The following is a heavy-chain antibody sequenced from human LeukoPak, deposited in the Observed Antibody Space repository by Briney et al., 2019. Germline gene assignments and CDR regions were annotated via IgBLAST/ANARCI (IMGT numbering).Heavy chain of an antibody. CDR2: INPTSGDT. D-gene: IGHD2-21*02. Sequence: ASVKVSCKASGYSFSAYYIHWVRRAPGQGLEWMGWINPTSGDTNYAQKFQDRVTLTRDTSISTAYMELTNLRSDDTVVYFCARPNGDFYNWFDTWGQGTLVTVSS. V-gene: IGHV1-2*01. CDR3: ARPNGDFYNWFDT. CDR1: GYSFSAYY. J-gene: IGHJ5*02.